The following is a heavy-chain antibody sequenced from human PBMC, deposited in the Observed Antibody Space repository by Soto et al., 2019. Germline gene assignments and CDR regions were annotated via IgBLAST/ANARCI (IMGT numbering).Heavy chain of an antibody. J-gene: IGHJ6*02. D-gene: IGHD3-9*01. CDR2: ISSSSYI. CDR1: GVTFGGYS. V-gene: IGHV3-21*01. Sequence: WGSLRLSYAAAGVTFGGYSMNWVRQAPGKGLEWVSSISSSSYIYYADSVKGRFTISRDNAKNSLYLQMNSLRAEDTAVYYCAREPSGDILTGYFYYYGMDVWGQGTTVTVSS. CDR3: AREPSGDILTGYFYYYGMDV.